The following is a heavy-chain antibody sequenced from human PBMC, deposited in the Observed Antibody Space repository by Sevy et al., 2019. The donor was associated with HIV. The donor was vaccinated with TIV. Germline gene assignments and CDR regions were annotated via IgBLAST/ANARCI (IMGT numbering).Heavy chain of an antibody. CDR3: ARDSQTNSMIVVVTFYFDY. D-gene: IGHD3-22*01. CDR1: GFTFSSYW. Sequence: GGSLRLSCAASGFTFSSYWMSWVRQAPGKGLEWVANIKQDGSEKYYVDSVKGRFTISRDNAKNSLYLQMNSLRAEDTAVYYCARDSQTNSMIVVVTFYFDYWGLGTLVTVSS. CDR2: IKQDGSEK. V-gene: IGHV3-7*01. J-gene: IGHJ4*02.